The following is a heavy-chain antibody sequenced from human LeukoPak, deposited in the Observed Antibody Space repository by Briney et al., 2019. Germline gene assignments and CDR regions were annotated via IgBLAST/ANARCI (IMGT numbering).Heavy chain of an antibody. J-gene: IGHJ4*02. Sequence: PSETLSLTCTVSGYSISSGYYWGWIRQPPGKGLEWIGSIYHSGSTYYNPSLKSRVTISVGTSKNQFSLKLSSVTAADTAVYYCARDGENWEVDYWGQGTLVTVSS. CDR3: ARDGENWEVDY. V-gene: IGHV4-38-2*02. CDR1: GYSISSGYY. D-gene: IGHD7-27*01. CDR2: IYHSGST.